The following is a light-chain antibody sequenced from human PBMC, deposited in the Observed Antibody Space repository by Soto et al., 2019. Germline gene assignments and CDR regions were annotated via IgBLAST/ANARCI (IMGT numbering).Light chain of an antibody. CDR2: AVS. CDR1: QNIHNH. V-gene: IGKV3-20*01. CDR3: QQYSISPYT. Sequence: EVVLTQSPATLSLSPGERVTLSCRASQNIHNHMSWFLQKPGQAPRLLIYAVSGRPAGIPDRFSGSGSGTDFTLTITRLEPDDFAVYYCQQYSISPYTFGHGTKVDI. J-gene: IGKJ2*01.